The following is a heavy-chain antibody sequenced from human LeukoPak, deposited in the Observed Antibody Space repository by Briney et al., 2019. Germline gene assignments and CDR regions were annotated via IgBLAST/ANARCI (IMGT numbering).Heavy chain of an antibody. CDR3: AKSSSWPFDY. Sequence: PGGSLRLSCAVSGFTFSNFAMSWVRQAPGKGLEWVSVISGRSDSTYYADSVKGRFTISRDNSKNTLYLQMNSLRAEDTAVYYRAKSSSWPFDYWGQGTLVTVSS. CDR1: GFTFSNFA. D-gene: IGHD6-13*01. V-gene: IGHV3-23*01. CDR2: ISGRSDST. J-gene: IGHJ4*02.